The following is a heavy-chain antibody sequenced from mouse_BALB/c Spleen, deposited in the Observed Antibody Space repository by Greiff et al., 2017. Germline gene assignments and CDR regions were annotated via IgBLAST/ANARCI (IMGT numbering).Heavy chain of an antibody. CDR3: AREGDYY. Sequence: EVQGVESGGGLVKPGGSLKLSCAASGFTFSDYYMYWVRQTPEKRLEWVATISDGGSYTYYPDSVKGRFTISRDNAKNNLYLQMSSLKSEDTAMYYCAREGDYYWGQGTSVTVSS. V-gene: IGHV5-4*02. CDR1: GFTFSDYY. CDR2: ISDGGSYT. J-gene: IGHJ4*01.